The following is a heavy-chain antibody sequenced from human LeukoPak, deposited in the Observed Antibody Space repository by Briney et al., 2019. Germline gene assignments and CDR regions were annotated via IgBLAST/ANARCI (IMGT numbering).Heavy chain of an antibody. D-gene: IGHD5-18*01. CDR2: IYYSGST. V-gene: IGHV4-39*01. J-gene: IGHJ4*02. CDR1: GGSISSSSSY. Sequence: PSETLSLTCTVSGGSISSSSSYWGWIRQPPGKGLEWIGGIYYSGSTYYNPSLKSRVTISVDTSKNQFSLKLSSVTAADTAVYYCARHYGYNYGHVDYWGQGTLVTVSS. CDR3: ARHYGYNYGHVDY.